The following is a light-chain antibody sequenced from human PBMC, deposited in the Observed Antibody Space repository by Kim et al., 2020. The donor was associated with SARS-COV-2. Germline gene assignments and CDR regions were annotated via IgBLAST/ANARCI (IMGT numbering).Light chain of an antibody. CDR1: SSDVGGYHY. V-gene: IGLV2-8*01. J-gene: IGLJ2*01. CDR3: SSYAGSNNVV. Sequence: GQSVTISCTGTSSDVGGYHYVSWYQQHPGKAPKLMFYEVSKRPSGVPDRFSGSKSGNTASLTVSGLQDEDEADYYCSSYAGSNNVVFGGGTQLTVL. CDR2: EVS.